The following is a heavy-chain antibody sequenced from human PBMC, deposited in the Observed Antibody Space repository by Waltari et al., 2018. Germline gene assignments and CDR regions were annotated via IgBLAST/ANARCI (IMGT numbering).Heavy chain of an antibody. CDR1: GGXIXXSSYY. Sequence: QLXLQXSGPGLVXPSETLSXTCTVSGGXIXXSSYYWGWIRQXPXKGLEWIGSIYYSGRTYYNPSLKSRVTISVDTSKXQFSLXLSSVTAADTAVYYCAXHGVVVVXAIPYIDYWGQGTLVTXSX. D-gene: IGHD2-21*01. CDR2: IYYSGRT. J-gene: IGHJ4*02. V-gene: IGHV4-39*01. CDR3: AXHGVVVVXAIPYIDY.